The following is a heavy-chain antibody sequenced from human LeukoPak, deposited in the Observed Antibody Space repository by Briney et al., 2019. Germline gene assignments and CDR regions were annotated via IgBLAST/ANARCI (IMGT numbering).Heavy chain of an antibody. CDR3: AKVRWYDILTGYHLDY. D-gene: IGHD3-9*01. V-gene: IGHV3-74*01. Sequence: GGSLRLSCAASGFTFSSYWMYWVRQDPGKGLVWVSRINTDGSSTSYADSVKGRFTISRDNAKNTLYLQMNSLRAEDTAVYYCAKVRWYDILTGYHLDYWGQGTLVTVSS. J-gene: IGHJ4*02. CDR2: INTDGSST. CDR1: GFTFSSYW.